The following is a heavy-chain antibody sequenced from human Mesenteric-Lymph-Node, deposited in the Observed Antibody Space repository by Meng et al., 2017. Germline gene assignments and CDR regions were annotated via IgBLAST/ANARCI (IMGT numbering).Heavy chain of an antibody. V-gene: IGHV4-61*02. J-gene: IGHJ6*02. Sequence: SETLSLTCTVSGGSISSGSYYWSWIRQPAGKGLEWIGRIYTSGSTNYNPSLKSRVTISVDTSKNQFSPKLSSVTAADTAVYYCARGLGYCSSTSCYGDYYYGMDVWGQGTTVTVSS. D-gene: IGHD2-2*01. CDR1: GGSISSGSYY. CDR2: IYTSGST. CDR3: ARGLGYCSSTSCYGDYYYGMDV.